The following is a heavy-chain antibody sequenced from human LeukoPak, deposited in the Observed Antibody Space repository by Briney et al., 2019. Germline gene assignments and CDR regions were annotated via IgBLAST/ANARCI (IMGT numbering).Heavy chain of an antibody. V-gene: IGHV3-21*04. CDR3: AKDPLFRFRLSSYYFDY. J-gene: IGHJ4*02. CDR2: ISSSSSYI. CDR1: GFTFSSYS. D-gene: IGHD3-16*02. Sequence: GGSLRLSCAASGFTFSSYSMNWVRQAPGKGLEWVSSISSSSSYIYYADSVKGRFIISRDNSKNTLYLQMNSLRAEDTAVYYCAKDPLFRFRLSSYYFDYWGQGTLVTVSS.